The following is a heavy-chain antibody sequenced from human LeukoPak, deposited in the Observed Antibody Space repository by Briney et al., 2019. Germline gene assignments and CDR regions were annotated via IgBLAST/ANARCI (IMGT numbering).Heavy chain of an antibody. CDR2: INHSGST. J-gene: IGHJ4*02. CDR3: ARNRGDGYSVDYFDY. CDR1: GGSFSGYY. V-gene: IGHV4-34*01. D-gene: IGHD5-24*01. Sequence: KPSETLSLTCAVYGGSFSGYYWSWIRQPPGKGLEWIGEINHSGSTNYNPSLKSRVTISVDTSKNQFSLKLSSVTAADTAVYYCARNRGDGYSVDYFDYWGKGALVTVSS.